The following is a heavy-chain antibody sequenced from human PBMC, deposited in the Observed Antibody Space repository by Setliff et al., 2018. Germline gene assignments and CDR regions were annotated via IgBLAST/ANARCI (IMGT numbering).Heavy chain of an antibody. J-gene: IGHJ6*02. CDR1: GYTFTSYY. V-gene: IGHV3-73*01. CDR3: ARDHVYGSQYYYYYYGMDV. CDR2: IRSKANSYAT. D-gene: IGHD3-10*01. Sequence: ASVKVSCKASGYTFTSYYMHWVRQASGKGLEWVGRIRSKANSYATAYAASVKGRFTISRDNAKNSLYLQMNSLRAEDTAVYYCARDHVYGSQYYYYYYGMDVWGQGTTVTVSS.